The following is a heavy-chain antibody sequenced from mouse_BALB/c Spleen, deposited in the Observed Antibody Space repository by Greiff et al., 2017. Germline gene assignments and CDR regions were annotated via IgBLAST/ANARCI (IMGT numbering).Heavy chain of an antibody. Sequence: EVHLVESGGGLVQPGGSRKLSCAASGFTFSSFGMHWVRQAPEKRLEWVATISSGGSYTYYPDSVKGRFTISRDNAKNTLYLQRSSLRSEDTAMYYGARPATVGATDAMDYWGQGTSVTVSS. CDR2: ISSGGSYT. D-gene: IGHD1-1*01. J-gene: IGHJ4*01. CDR1: GFTFSSFG. CDR3: ARPATVGATDAMDY. V-gene: IGHV5-9-3*01.